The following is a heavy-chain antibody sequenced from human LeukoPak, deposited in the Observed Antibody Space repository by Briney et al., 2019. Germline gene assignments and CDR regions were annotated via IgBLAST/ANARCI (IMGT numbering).Heavy chain of an antibody. D-gene: IGHD3-10*01. J-gene: IGHJ6*02. CDR1: GFSFSRNA. Sequence: GGSLRLSCAASGFSFSRNAMHWVRQAPGKGLEWVALIWYDGTNKYYADSVKGRFTISRDSSKNTLYLQMNSLSAEDTAVYYCARGDGEYSSPMDVWGQGTTVTVS. CDR2: IWYDGTNK. V-gene: IGHV3-33*01. CDR3: ARGDGEYSSPMDV.